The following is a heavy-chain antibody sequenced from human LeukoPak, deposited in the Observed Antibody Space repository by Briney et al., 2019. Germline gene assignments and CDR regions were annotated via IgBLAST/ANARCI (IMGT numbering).Heavy chain of an antibody. D-gene: IGHD6-19*01. V-gene: IGHV1-18*01. CDR2: ISAYNGKT. CDR3: ARDRPYSSGLYGLDAFDI. J-gene: IGHJ3*02. Sequence: GGSVKVSCKASGYTFTSYDINWVRQAPGKGMEWMGWISAYNGKTNYAEKMKGRVTMNTDTSKRTAYMELSSLRSDDTAVYYCARDRPYSSGLYGLDAFDIWGQGTMVTVSS. CDR1: GYTFTSYD.